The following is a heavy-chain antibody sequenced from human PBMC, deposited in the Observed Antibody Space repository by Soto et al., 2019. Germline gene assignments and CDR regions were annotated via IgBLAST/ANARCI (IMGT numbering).Heavy chain of an antibody. CDR2: INHTGGT. J-gene: IGHJ5*02. V-gene: IGHV4-34*01. D-gene: IGHD3-3*01. CDR3: ATRITVFGLLIPPFDP. CDR1: GGSVNGYY. Sequence: SETLSLTCAVYGGSVNGYYWNWIRQPPGKGLEWIGEINHTGGTHYNPSLKCRVTMSVDTSKNQFSLRLSSVTAADTAIYYCATRITVFGLLIPPFDPWGQGTQVTVSS.